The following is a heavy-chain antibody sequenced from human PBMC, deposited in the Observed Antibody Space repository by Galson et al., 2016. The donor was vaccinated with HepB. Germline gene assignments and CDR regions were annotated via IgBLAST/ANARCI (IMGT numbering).Heavy chain of an antibody. CDR3: TEHEVRTHDY. CDR1: GFTFSSYA. D-gene: IGHD2-21*01. V-gene: IGHV3-23*01. Sequence: SLRLSCAASGFTFSSYAMSWVRQAPGEGLEWVSAIHLGGNDIYYADSVKGRFTISRDDYNSMLYLQMNSLRAEDTAVYYCTEHEVRTHDYWGQGTLVIVSS. J-gene: IGHJ4*02. CDR2: IHLGGNDI.